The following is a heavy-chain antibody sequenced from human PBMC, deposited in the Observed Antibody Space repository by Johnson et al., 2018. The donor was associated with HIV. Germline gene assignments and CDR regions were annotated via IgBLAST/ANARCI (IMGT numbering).Heavy chain of an antibody. CDR1: GFTFSSYA. V-gene: IGHV3-23*04. J-gene: IGHJ3*02. CDR3: ARAGGIFGVEDAFDI. Sequence: VQLVESGGGLVQPGGSLRLSCAASGFTFSSYAMSWVRLAPGKGLEWVSAIRGSGGSTYYADSVKGRFTISRDNSNNTLYLQMNSRRAEDTAVYYCARAGGIFGVEDAFDIWGQGTMVTVSS. CDR2: IRGSGGST. D-gene: IGHD3-3*01.